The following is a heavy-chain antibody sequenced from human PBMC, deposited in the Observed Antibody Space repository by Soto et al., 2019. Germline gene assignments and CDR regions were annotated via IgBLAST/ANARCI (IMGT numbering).Heavy chain of an antibody. J-gene: IGHJ4*02. Sequence: QVQLVQSGAEVKKPGSSVMVSCKASVGTFSNYAISWVRQAPGQGLEWMGGFIPVFGTTHYAQKFEGRVTITADDSTNTDMELRGLRSEDTALYYCARSIGSSSFYFDFWGQGTLITVSS. CDR3: ARSIGSSSFYFDF. D-gene: IGHD6-6*01. CDR2: FIPVFGTT. V-gene: IGHV1-69*01. CDR1: VGTFSNYA.